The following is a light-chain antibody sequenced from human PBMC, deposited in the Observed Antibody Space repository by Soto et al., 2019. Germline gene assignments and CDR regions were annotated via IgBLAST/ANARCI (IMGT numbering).Light chain of an antibody. J-gene: IGKJ2*01. CDR1: QSVSSN. CDR3: QQYNNWPPHS. V-gene: IGKV3-15*01. Sequence: EIVMTQSPGTLSVSPGERATLSCRASQSVSSNLAWYQQKPGQAPRLLIYGASTRATGIPARFSGSGSGTEFTLTISSLQSEDFAVYYCQQYNNWPPHSFGQGTKVDIK. CDR2: GAS.